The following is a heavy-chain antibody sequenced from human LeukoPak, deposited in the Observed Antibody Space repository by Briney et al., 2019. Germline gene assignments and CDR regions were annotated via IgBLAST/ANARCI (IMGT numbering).Heavy chain of an antibody. Sequence: GGSLRLSCAASGFTFSSYAMSWVRQAPGKGLEWVSAISGSGGSTYYADSVKGRFTISRDNSKNTLYLQMNSLRAEDTAVYYCARGREGIYDFWSGYCDYWGQGTLVTVSS. V-gene: IGHV3-23*01. CDR2: ISGSGGST. CDR1: GFTFSSYA. CDR3: ARGREGIYDFWSGYCDY. D-gene: IGHD3-3*01. J-gene: IGHJ4*02.